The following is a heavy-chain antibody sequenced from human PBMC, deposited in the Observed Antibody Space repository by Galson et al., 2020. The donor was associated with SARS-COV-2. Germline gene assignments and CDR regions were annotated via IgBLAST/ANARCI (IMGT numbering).Heavy chain of an antibody. CDR3: ARDNHHDSSAYYSIDY. D-gene: IGHD3-22*01. Sequence: ASETLSLTCTVSGGSISSGGYYWSWIRQHPGKGLEWIAYIYSSGSTYYNPSLKSRLTISVDTSKNQFSLILSSVNAADTAVYYCARDNHHDSSAYYSIDYWGQGTLVTVSS. J-gene: IGHJ4*02. CDR2: IYSSGST. CDR1: GGSISSGGYY. V-gene: IGHV4-31*03.